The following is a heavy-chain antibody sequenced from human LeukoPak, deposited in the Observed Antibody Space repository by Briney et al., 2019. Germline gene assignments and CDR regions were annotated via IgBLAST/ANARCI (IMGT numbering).Heavy chain of an antibody. CDR1: GYTFTSYG. CDR2: ISAYNGNT. CDR3: ARGTYYAILTGFRTHRPFDY. J-gene: IGHJ4*02. Sequence: ASVKVSCKASGYTFTSYGITWVRQAPGQGLEWMGWISAYNGNTNYAQKLQGRATMTTDTSTSTAYMELRSLRPDDTAVYYCARGTYYAILTGFRTHRPFDYWGQGTLVTVSS. V-gene: IGHV1-18*01. D-gene: IGHD3-9*01.